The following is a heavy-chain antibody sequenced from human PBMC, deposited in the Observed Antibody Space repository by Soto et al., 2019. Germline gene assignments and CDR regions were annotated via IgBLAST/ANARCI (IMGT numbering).Heavy chain of an antibody. J-gene: IGHJ4*02. V-gene: IGHV4-34*01. CDR2: INNSGSA. CDR3: ARGAPIGGTYLQKPDH. CDR1: GGSFSGYY. Sequence: SETLSLTCAVYGGSFSGYYCSWILLPPREGLEWLGDINNSGSATSNPSLQSRVTISVDTSKNQVSLKQSSVTAADTAVYYCARGAPIGGTYLQKPDHWRQGTLVTVS. D-gene: IGHD3-16*01.